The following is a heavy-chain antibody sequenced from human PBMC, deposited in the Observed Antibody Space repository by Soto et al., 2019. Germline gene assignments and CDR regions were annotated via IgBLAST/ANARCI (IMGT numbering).Heavy chain of an antibody. J-gene: IGHJ4*03. D-gene: IGHD3-10*01. Sequence: QVQLVQSGAEVKKPGSSVKVSCKASGGTFSSYSINWVRQAPGQGLEWMGEIIPIFGTANYAQKFQGRVTITADESTSTAYMELSSLRSEDTAVYYCARDGLSWFGNEPPRGFDLWGRGTMVTVSS. CDR3: ARDGLSWFGNEPPRGFDL. CDR2: IIPIFGTA. V-gene: IGHV1-69*01. CDR1: GGTFSSYS.